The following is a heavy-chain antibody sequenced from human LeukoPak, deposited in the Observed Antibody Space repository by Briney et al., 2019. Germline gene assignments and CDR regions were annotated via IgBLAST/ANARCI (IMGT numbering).Heavy chain of an antibody. V-gene: IGHV3-30*04. Sequence: GTSLRLSCAASGFTLSTYTVHWVRQTPGKGLEWVALISFDEKHKDFADSVKGRFSISRDTSKNTVSLQMDSPTTDDAAVYYCARDAVQICFYVGTFDIWAKGPSSPSLQ. J-gene: IGHJ3*02. CDR2: ISFDEKHK. CDR1: GFTLSTYT. CDR3: ARDAVQICFYVGTFDI. D-gene: IGHD2-8*01.